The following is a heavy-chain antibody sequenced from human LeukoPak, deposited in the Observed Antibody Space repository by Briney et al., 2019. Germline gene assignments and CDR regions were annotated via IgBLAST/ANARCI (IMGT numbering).Heavy chain of an antibody. D-gene: IGHD2-15*01. J-gene: IGHJ6*04. CDR1: GGSISSTSYY. Sequence: SETLSLTCTVSGGSISSTSYYWDWIRQPPGKGLEWIGSFYYSGSTYYNPSLKSRVTISVDTSKNQFSLKLTSVTAADTAVYYCARTYCSGGSCYLDVWGKGTTVTVSS. CDR2: FYYSGST. V-gene: IGHV4-39*07. CDR3: ARTYCSGGSCYLDV.